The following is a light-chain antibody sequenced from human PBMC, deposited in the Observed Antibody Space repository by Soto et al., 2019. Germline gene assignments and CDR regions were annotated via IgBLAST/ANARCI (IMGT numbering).Light chain of an antibody. J-gene: IGKJ1*01. CDR3: QQYGSSPPRT. Sequence: EFVLTQSPGILSFSPGESATLSCRASQSVSNDFLAWYQQKPGQAPRLLIYGGSTRATDVPDRFSGSGSGADFTLTISRLEPEDFAVYYCQQYGSSPPRTFGQGTKVDI. CDR2: GGS. CDR1: QSVSNDF. V-gene: IGKV3-20*01.